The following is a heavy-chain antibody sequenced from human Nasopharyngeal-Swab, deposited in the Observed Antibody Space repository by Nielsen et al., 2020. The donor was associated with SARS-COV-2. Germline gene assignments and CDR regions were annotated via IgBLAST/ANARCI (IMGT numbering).Heavy chain of an antibody. D-gene: IGHD3-10*01. J-gene: IGHJ4*02. CDR2: IGISGSPK. CDR3: ARDVQRGFDS. Sequence: GGSLRLSCAVSGFTFTNYEIHWVRQAPGKGLEWVSYIGISGSPKYYADSVKGRFTISRDNAKNSLSLQMNSLRAEDTAVYYCARDVQRGFDSWGLGTLVTVSS. CDR1: GFTFTNYE. V-gene: IGHV3-48*03.